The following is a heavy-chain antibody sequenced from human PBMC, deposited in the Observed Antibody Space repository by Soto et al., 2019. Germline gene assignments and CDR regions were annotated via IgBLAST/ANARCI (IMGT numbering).Heavy chain of an antibody. CDR2: IWQDGTNK. Sequence: QVQLVESGGGVAQPGRSLSLSCAASGFTFSSYGLHWVRQAPGTGLEWVALIWQDGTNKYADSVKGRFTISRDNSRNTLYLQMNNLRAEDTAMYHCARDDISRGYYVDYWGQGTLVTVSS. CDR3: ARDDISRGYYVDY. V-gene: IGHV3-33*01. D-gene: IGHD3-22*01. CDR1: GFTFSSYG. J-gene: IGHJ4*02.